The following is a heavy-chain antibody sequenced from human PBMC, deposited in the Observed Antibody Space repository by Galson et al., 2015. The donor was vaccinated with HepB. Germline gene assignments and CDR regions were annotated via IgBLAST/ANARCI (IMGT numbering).Heavy chain of an antibody. CDR3: AKNLAAAGSTDY. V-gene: IGHV3-30*18. D-gene: IGHD6-13*01. CDR2: ISYDGSNK. CDR1: GFTFSSYG. J-gene: IGHJ4*02. Sequence: SLRLSCAASGFTFSSYGMHWVRQAPGKGLEWVAVISYDGSNKYYADSVKGRFTISRDNSKNTLYLQMNSLRAEDTAVYYCAKNLAAAGSTDYWGQGTLVTVSS.